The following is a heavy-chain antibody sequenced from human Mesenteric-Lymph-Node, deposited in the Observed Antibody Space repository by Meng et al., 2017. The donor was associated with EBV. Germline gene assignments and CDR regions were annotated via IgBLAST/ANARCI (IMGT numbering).Heavy chain of an antibody. CDR3: ASEGLAVSGELDY. J-gene: IGHJ4*02. V-gene: IGHV3-30-3*01. D-gene: IGHD6-19*01. CDR2: MSSDGSNK. Sequence: VQLVESGGGLVKPGGSLRLSCAASGFTFSTYAMHWVRQAPGKGLQWLGVMSSDGSNKFYADSVKGRFTISRDNSKNTLYLQMNSLRTEDTALYYCASEGLAVSGELDYWGQGTLVTVSS. CDR1: GFTFSTYA.